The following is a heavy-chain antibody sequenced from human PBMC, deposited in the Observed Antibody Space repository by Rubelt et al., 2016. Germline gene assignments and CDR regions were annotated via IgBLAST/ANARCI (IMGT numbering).Heavy chain of an antibody. CDR3: ARDGKFDP. CDR1: GYTFNGHY. J-gene: IGHJ5*02. V-gene: IGHV1-2*06. CDR2: INPNSGDT. Sequence: QVQMVQSGAEVKKPGASVKVSCKASGYTFNGHYMHWVRQAPGQGLEWMGRINPNSGDTNYGQKFQGRVTMTRETSISTGYMEVSSLRSDDTAVYYCARDGKFDPWGQGTLVFVSS.